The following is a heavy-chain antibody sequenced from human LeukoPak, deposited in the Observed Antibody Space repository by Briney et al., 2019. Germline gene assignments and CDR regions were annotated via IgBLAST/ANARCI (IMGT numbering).Heavy chain of an antibody. CDR3: ARDLRGGSRGAFDI. CDR1: GDSISIYY. Sequence: PSETLSLTCTVSGDSISIYYWNWIRQPPGKGLEWIGYIYYSGSTNYNPSLKSRVTMSVDTSKNQFSLKLSSVTAADTAVYYYARDLRGGSRGAFDIWGQGTMVTVSS. V-gene: IGHV4-59*01. J-gene: IGHJ3*02. D-gene: IGHD2-15*01. CDR2: IYYSGST.